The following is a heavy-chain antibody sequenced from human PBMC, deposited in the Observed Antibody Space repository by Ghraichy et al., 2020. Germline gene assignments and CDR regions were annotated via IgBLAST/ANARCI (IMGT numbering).Heavy chain of an antibody. J-gene: IGHJ4*02. Sequence: GGSLRLSCAASGFTFSSYSMNWVRQAPGKGLEWVSSISSSSYIYYADSVKGRFTISRDNAKNSLYLQMNSLRAEDTAVYYCARDIDSSGYGFDYWGQGTLVTVSS. CDR2: ISSSSYI. CDR3: ARDIDSSGYGFDY. D-gene: IGHD3-22*01. V-gene: IGHV3-21*01. CDR1: GFTFSSYS.